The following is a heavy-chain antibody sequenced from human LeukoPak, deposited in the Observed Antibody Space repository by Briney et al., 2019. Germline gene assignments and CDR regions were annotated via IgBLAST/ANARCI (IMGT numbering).Heavy chain of an antibody. V-gene: IGHV3-30*02. CDR2: IRYDGSNK. J-gene: IGHJ4*02. Sequence: PGGSLRLSCAASGFTFSGYGMHWVRQAPGKGLECVTFIRYDGSNKYYADSVKGRFTISSDNYKNTLYLQMNSLRVEDTAVYYCAKSYWEPLNQFDYWGQGTLVTVSS. CDR1: GFTFSGYG. D-gene: IGHD1-26*01. CDR3: AKSYWEPLNQFDY.